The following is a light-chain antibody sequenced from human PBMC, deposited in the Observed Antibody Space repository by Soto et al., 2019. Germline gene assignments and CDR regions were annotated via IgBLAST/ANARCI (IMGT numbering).Light chain of an antibody. CDR1: SSDVGAYIY. V-gene: IGLV2-8*01. CDR3: GSYAGGNNPYV. Sequence: QSALTQPPSASGSPGQSVTISCTGTSSDVGAYIYVSWYQHHPGKAPKLIIYEVTKRPSGVPDRFSGSKSGDTASLPVSGLQAEDEADYYCGSYAGGNNPYVFGTGTKLTVL. J-gene: IGLJ1*01. CDR2: EVT.